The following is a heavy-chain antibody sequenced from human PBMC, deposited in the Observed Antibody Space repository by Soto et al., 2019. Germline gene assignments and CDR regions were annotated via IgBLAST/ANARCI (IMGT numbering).Heavy chain of an antibody. Sequence: VQLVQSGAEVKKPGASVKVSCKASGYTFTSYDINWVRQATGQELEWMGWMNPNSGNTGYAQKFRGRVTMTRNTSISTAYMELSSLRSEVTAVYYCAREKSSGNYNDYWGQGTLVTVSS. CDR3: AREKSSGNYNDY. V-gene: IGHV1-8*01. J-gene: IGHJ4*02. CDR2: MNPNSGNT. D-gene: IGHD3-22*01. CDR1: GYTFTSYD.